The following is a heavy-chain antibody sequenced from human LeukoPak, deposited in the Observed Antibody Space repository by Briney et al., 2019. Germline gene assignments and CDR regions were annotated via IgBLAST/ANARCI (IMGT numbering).Heavy chain of an antibody. Sequence: SETLSLTCTVSGGSISSYYWSWIRQPPGRGLEWIGYIYYSGSTNYNPSLKSRVTISVDTSKNQFSLKLSSVTAVDTAVYYCARLERWFGNNWFDPWGQGTLVTVSS. CDR3: ARLERWFGNNWFDP. D-gene: IGHD3-10*01. CDR1: GGSISSYY. CDR2: IYYSGST. V-gene: IGHV4-59*08. J-gene: IGHJ5*02.